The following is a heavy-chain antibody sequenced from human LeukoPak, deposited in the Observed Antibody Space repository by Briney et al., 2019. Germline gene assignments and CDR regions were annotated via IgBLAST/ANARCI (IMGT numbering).Heavy chain of an antibody. V-gene: IGHV3-23*01. Sequence: PGGSLRLSCAASGFTLSNYAMNWVRQAPGKGLEWVSSINGSGDKTYYADSVKGRFTISRDNSKNTLYLQMNSLRAEDTAVYYCAGSYGDYVGWSYDYWGQGTLVTVSS. D-gene: IGHD4-17*01. CDR2: INGSGDKT. J-gene: IGHJ4*02. CDR1: GFTLSNYA. CDR3: AGSYGDYVGWSYDY.